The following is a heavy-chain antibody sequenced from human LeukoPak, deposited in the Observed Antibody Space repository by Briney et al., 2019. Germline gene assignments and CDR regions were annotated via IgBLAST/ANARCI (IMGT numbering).Heavy chain of an antibody. CDR2: IKQDGRGK. CDR3: VSSLSGSGSYNEGDGYFDY. J-gene: IGHJ4*02. D-gene: IGHD3-10*01. V-gene: IGHV3-7*01. CDR1: GLTFSSYW. Sequence: PGGSLRLSCAGSGLTFSSYWMNWVRQAPGKGLEWVANIKQDGRGKHYGDSVEGRFTISRDNAKNSLYLQMNSLRAEDTAVYYCVSSLSGSGSYNEGDGYFDYWGQGTLVTASS.